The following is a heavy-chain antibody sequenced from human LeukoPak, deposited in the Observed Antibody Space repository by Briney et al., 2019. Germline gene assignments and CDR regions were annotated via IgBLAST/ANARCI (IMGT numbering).Heavy chain of an antibody. J-gene: IGHJ5*02. V-gene: IGHV1-69*13. D-gene: IGHD3-10*01. Sequence: SVKVSCKASGGTSSSYAISWVRQAPGQGLEWMGGIIPIFGTANYAQKFQGRVTITADESTSTAYMELSSLRSEDTAVYYCARDVSYGSAPNWFDPWGQGTLVTVSS. CDR2: IIPIFGTA. CDR1: GGTSSSYA. CDR3: ARDVSYGSAPNWFDP.